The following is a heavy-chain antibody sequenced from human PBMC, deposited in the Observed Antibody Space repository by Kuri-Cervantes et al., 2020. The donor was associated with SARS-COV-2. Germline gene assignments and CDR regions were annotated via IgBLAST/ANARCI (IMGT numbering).Heavy chain of an antibody. V-gene: IGHV3-11*04. Sequence: GESLKISCAASGFTFSDYYMSWIRQAPGKGLEWVSYISSGGSPIHYADSVKGRFTISRDNAKNLLYLQMDSLRDEDTAVYYCARDTAWAFDIWGQGTMVTVSS. J-gene: IGHJ3*02. CDR2: ISSGGSPI. CDR3: ARDTAWAFDI. CDR1: GFTFSDYY.